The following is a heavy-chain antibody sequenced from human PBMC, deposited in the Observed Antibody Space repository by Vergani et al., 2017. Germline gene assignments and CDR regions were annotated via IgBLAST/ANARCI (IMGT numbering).Heavy chain of an antibody. Sequence: QVQLVQSGAEVKKPGASVKVSCKASGYTFTSYGISWVRQAPGQGLEWMGWISAYNGNTNYAQKLQGRVTMTTDTSTSTAYMELRSLRSDDTAVYYCARDLVHYGSNSFVASYYYYYGMDVWGQGTTVTVSS. CDR3: ARDLVHYGSNSFVASYYYYYGMDV. CDR1: GYTFTSYG. J-gene: IGHJ6*02. CDR2: ISAYNGNT. V-gene: IGHV1-18*01. D-gene: IGHD4-23*01.